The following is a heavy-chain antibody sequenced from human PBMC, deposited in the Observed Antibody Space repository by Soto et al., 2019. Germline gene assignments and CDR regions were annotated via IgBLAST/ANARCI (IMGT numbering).Heavy chain of an antibody. V-gene: IGHV1-2*04. Sequence: QVQLVQSGAEVKKPGASVKVSCKASGYTFTGYYMHWVRQAPGQGLEWMGWINPNSGGTNYAQKFQGWVTMTRDTSISTAYMELSRLRSDDTAVYYCARGPDLTSLYGSGSYDFDYWGQGTLVTVSS. CDR2: INPNSGGT. CDR3: ARGPDLTSLYGSGSYDFDY. CDR1: GYTFTGYY. D-gene: IGHD3-10*01. J-gene: IGHJ4*02.